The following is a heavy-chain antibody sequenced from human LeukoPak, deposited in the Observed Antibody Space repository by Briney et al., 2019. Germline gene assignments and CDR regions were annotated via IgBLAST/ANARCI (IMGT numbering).Heavy chain of an antibody. J-gene: IGHJ4*02. CDR2: TYYRSKWYN. CDR3: ARELTGFDY. CDR1: GDSVSSNSAA. V-gene: IGHV6-1*01. Sequence: SQTLSLTCAISGDSVSSNSAAWNWSRQSPSRGLEWLGRTYYRSKWYNEYAISVKSPITINADTSKNQFSLQLNSVTPEDTAVYYCARELTGFDYRGQGTLVTVSS. D-gene: IGHD7-27*01.